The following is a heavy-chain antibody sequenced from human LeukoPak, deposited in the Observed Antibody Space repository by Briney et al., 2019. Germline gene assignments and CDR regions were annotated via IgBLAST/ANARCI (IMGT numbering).Heavy chain of an antibody. J-gene: IGHJ4*02. V-gene: IGHV4-59*01. CDR3: ARATIMVRGVIEGYFDY. CDR2: IYYRGST. D-gene: IGHD3-10*01. Sequence: PSETLSLTCTVSGGSISGYYWSWIRQPPGKGLEWIGYIYYRGSTNYNPSLMSRASISVDTSKNQFSLKLSSVTAADTAVYYCARATIMVRGVIEGYFDYWGQGTLVTVSS. CDR1: GGSISGYY.